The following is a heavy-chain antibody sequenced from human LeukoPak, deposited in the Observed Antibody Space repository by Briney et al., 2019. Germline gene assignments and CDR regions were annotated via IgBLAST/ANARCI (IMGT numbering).Heavy chain of an antibody. V-gene: IGHV1-8*01. CDR2: MNPNSGNT. CDR1: GYTFTSYD. J-gene: IGHJ4*02. CDR3: ARGLIRRFDY. Sequence: ASVKASCKASGYTFTSYDINWVRQATGQGLEWMGWMNPNSGNTGYAQKFQGRATMTRNTAISTAYMELSSLRSEDTAVYYCARGLIRRFDYWGQGTLVTVSS.